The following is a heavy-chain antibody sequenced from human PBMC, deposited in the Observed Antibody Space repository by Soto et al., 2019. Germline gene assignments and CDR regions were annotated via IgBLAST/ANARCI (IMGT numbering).Heavy chain of an antibody. Sequence: QAQLQESGPGLVRPSGTLSLTCTVSRFSVTNNKYWNWVRQSPGKALEWIGEIYSSGATYYNPSLSGRASISMDKSKNQISLKLTSVTAADTAVYYCARDSRYRTDGGCSIMRDAFDVWGQGTLVTVSS. V-gene: IGHV4-4*02. CDR2: IYSSGAT. CDR1: RFSVTNNKY. J-gene: IGHJ3*01. D-gene: IGHD2-15*01. CDR3: ARDSRYRTDGGCSIMRDAFDV.